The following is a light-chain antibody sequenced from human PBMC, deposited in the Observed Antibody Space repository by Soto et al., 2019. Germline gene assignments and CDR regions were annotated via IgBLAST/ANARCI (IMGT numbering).Light chain of an antibody. CDR3: QSYDSSLSGSV. CDR1: GPKIGAGYD. V-gene: IGLV1-40*01. Sequence: QSVLTQPPSVSGAPGQRVTSSATGGGPKIGAGYDVHWYHQLPGTAPKLLTNGNSNRPSGVPDRFSGSKSGTSASLAITGLKAEDEADYYCQSYDSSLSGSVFGGGTKLTVL. CDR2: GNS. J-gene: IGLJ2*01.